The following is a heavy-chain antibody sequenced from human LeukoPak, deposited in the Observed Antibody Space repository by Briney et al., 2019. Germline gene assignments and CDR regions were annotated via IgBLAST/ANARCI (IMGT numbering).Heavy chain of an antibody. J-gene: IGHJ4*02. CDR3: ARTLLEWLLYLDY. D-gene: IGHD3-3*01. Sequence: NSSETLSLTCTVSGGSISSSSYYRGWIRQPPGKGLEWIGSIYYSGSTYYNPSLKSRVTISVDTSKNQFSLKLSSVTAADTAVYYCARTLLEWLLYLDYWGQGTLVTVSS. CDR2: IYYSGST. V-gene: IGHV4-39*01. CDR1: GGSISSSSYY.